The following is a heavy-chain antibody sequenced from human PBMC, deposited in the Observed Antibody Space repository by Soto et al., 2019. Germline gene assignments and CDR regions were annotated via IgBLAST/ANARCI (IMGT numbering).Heavy chain of an antibody. D-gene: IGHD3-3*01. CDR3: ARGSGFLEWLSTRWFDP. J-gene: IGHJ5*02. V-gene: IGHV1-8*01. Sequence: AAVKDSCKASGYTFTRYDINWVRQATGQGLEWMGWMNPNSGNTGYAQKFQGRVTMTRNTSISTAYMELSSLRSEDTAVYYCARGSGFLEWLSTRWFDPWGQGTLVTVSS. CDR1: GYTFTRYD. CDR2: MNPNSGNT.